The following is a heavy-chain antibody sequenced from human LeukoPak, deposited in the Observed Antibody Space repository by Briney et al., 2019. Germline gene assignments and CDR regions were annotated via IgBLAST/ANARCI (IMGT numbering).Heavy chain of an antibody. V-gene: IGHV4-59*01. D-gene: IGHD3-22*01. CDR2: IYYSGST. CDR1: GGSISSYY. Sequence: KPSETLSLTCTVSGGSISSYYWSWIRQPPGKGLEWIGYIYYSGSTNYNPSLKSRVTISVDTSKNQFSLKLSSVTAADTAVYYCARGQSHYYDSSGYPDYFDYWGQGTLVTASS. J-gene: IGHJ4*02. CDR3: ARGQSHYYDSSGYPDYFDY.